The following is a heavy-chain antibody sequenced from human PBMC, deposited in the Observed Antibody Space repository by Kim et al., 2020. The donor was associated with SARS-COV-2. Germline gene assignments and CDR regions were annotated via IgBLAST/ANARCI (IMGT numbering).Heavy chain of an antibody. V-gene: IGHV3-33*08. CDR3: ARDNLDYGGNSWFDP. J-gene: IGHJ5*02. Sequence: GGSLRLSCAASGFTFSSYGMHWVCQAPGKGLEWVAVIWYDGSNKYYADSVKGRFTISRDNSKNTLYLQMNSLRAEDTAVYYCARDNLDYGGNSWFDPWGQGTLVTVSS. CDR2: IWYDGSNK. D-gene: IGHD4-17*01. CDR1: GFTFSSYG.